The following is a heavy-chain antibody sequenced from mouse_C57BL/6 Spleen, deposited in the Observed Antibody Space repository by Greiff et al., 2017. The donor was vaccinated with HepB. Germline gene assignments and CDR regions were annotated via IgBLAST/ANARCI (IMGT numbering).Heavy chain of an antibody. CDR2: ISSGSSTI. V-gene: IGHV5-17*01. D-gene: IGHD2-4*01. Sequence: EVQRVESGGGLVKPGGSLKLSCAASGFTFSDYGMHWVRQAPEKGLEWVAYISSGSSTIYYADTVKGRFTISRDNAKNTLFLQMTSLRAEDTAMYYCAKEGGDYDYDVGYFDYWGQGTTLTVSS. CDR1: GFTFSDYG. CDR3: AKEGGDYDYDVGYFDY. J-gene: IGHJ2*01.